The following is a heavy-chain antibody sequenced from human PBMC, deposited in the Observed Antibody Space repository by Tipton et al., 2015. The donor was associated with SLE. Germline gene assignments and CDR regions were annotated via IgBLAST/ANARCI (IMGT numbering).Heavy chain of an antibody. D-gene: IGHD3-10*01. CDR2: IYYSGST. CDR1: GGSISSYY. J-gene: IGHJ6*03. V-gene: IGHV4-59*12. CDR3: ARVLRGYYYYYYMDV. Sequence: TLSLTCTVSGGSISSYYWSWIRQPPGKGLEWIGYIYYSGSTNYNPSLKSRVTISVDTSKNQFSLKLSSVTAADTAVYYCARVLRGYYYYYYMDVWGKGTTVTVSS.